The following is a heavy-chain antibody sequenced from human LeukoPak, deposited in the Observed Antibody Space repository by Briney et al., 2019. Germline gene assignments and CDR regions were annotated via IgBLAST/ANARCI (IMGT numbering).Heavy chain of an antibody. CDR1: GYTFTGYY. D-gene: IGHD3-9*01. V-gene: IGHV1-2*02. CDR2: INPISGVT. J-gene: IGHJ6*02. Sequence: ASVKVSCKASGYTFTGYYMHWVRQAPGQGLEWIGWINPISGVTNYAQQFQGRVTKTRDTSISTAYMELSRLRSDDTAVYYCARWGAPTYYDILTGYYPLYYYYGMDVWGQGTTVTVSS. CDR3: ARWGAPTYYDILTGYYPLYYYYGMDV.